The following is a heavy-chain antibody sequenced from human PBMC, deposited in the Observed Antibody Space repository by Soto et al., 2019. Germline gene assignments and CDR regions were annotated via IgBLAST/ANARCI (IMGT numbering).Heavy chain of an antibody. Sequence: QVQLVESGGGVVQPGRSLRLSCAASGFTFETYGMHWVRQAPGKGLEWMAVISYDGSNKYYADSVKGRFTISRDNSQNALYMHMTSLSAEDTAIYYCAKDHLVAAAPHYWGQGTLVTVSS. D-gene: IGHD2-2*01. CDR1: GFTFETYG. J-gene: IGHJ4*02. V-gene: IGHV3-30*18. CDR3: AKDHLVAAAPHY. CDR2: ISYDGSNK.